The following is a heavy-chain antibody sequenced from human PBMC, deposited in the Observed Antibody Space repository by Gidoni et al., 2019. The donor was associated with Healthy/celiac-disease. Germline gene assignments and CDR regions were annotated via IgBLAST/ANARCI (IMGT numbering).Heavy chain of an antibody. CDR1: GFTFSNAW. V-gene: IGHV3-15*01. CDR2: IKSKTDGGTT. J-gene: IGHJ5*02. D-gene: IGHD2-2*01. Sequence: EVQLVESGGGLVKPGGSLRLSCAASGFTFSNAWMGWVRQAPGKGLGWVGRIKSKTDGGTTDYAAPVKGRFTISRDDSKNTLYLQMNSLKTEDTAVYYCTTDLWDCSSTSCFFWFDPWGQGTLVTVSS. CDR3: TTDLWDCSSTSCFFWFDP.